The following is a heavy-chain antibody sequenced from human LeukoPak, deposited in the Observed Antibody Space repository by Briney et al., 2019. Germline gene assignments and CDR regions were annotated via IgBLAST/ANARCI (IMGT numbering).Heavy chain of an antibody. CDR1: GGSISSYY. CDR3: ARDGRFKGDSNY. V-gene: IGHV4-59*12. D-gene: IGHD3-3*01. Sequence: SETLSPTRTVSGGSISSYYWSWIRQPPGKGLEWIGYIYYSGSTNYNPSLKSRVTISVDRSKNQFSLKLNSVTAADTAVYYCARDGRFKGDSNYWGQGTLVTVSS. J-gene: IGHJ4*02. CDR2: IYYSGST.